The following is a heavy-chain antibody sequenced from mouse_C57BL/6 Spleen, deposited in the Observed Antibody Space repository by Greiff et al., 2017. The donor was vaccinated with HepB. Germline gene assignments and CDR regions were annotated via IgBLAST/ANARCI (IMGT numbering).Heavy chain of an antibody. CDR3: APTAQVSAWVAY. V-gene: IGHV14-2*01. Sequence: VQLKESGAELVKPGASVKLSCTASGFNIKDYYMHWVKQRTEQGLEWIGRIDPEDGETKYAPKFQGKATITADTSSNTAYLQLSSLTSADTAVYYCAPTAQVSAWVAYWGQGTLVTVSA. CDR1: GFNIKDYY. D-gene: IGHD3-2*02. J-gene: IGHJ3*01. CDR2: IDPEDGET.